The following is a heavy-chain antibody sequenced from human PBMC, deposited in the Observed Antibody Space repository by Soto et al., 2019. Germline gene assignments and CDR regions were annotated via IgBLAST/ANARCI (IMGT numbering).Heavy chain of an antibody. CDR1: GFSLRSYG. J-gene: IGHJ3*01. V-gene: IGHV3-30*18. CDR3: AKGTVFGEVFSDPFAL. D-gene: IGHD3-10*01. CDR2: MSYDGRNT. Sequence: QAQLVESGGGVVQPGRSLRLSCTASGFSLRSYGMHWVRQAPGKGLSWVAVMSYDGRNTYSADSVKGRFTISRDDSKNTLYPQMNSLRPEDTPLSYCAKGTVFGEVFSDPFALWGQGLIVTVSS.